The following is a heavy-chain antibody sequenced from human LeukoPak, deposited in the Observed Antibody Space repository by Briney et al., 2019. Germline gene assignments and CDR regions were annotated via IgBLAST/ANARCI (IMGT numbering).Heavy chain of an antibody. V-gene: IGHV4-39*01. CDR3: ARLRFDFWSGYTHPYFDY. Sequence: PSETLSLTCTVSGGSISNSNYYWGWIRQPPGKGLEWIGSIYYSGTTYYNPSLKSRVTISVDTSKIQFSLKLSSVAATDTAVYFCARLRFDFWSGYTHPYFDYWGQGTLVTVSS. D-gene: IGHD3-3*01. J-gene: IGHJ4*02. CDR2: IYYSGTT. CDR1: GGSISNSNYY.